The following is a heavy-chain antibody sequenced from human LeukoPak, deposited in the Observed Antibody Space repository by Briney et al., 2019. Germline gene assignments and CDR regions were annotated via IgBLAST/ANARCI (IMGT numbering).Heavy chain of an antibody. Sequence: GGSLRLSCAASGFTFDDYTMHWVRQAPGKGLEWVSLITWDGGSTYYADSVKGRFTISRDNSKNSLYLQMNSLRTEDTALYYCAIGKSTGSYVSHVDYWGQGTLVTVSS. J-gene: IGHJ4*02. V-gene: IGHV3-43*01. CDR3: AIGKSTGSYVSHVDY. CDR2: ITWDGGST. CDR1: GFTFDDYT. D-gene: IGHD3-10*01.